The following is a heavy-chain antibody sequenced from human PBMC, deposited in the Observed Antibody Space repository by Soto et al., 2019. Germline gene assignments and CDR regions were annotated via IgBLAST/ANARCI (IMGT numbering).Heavy chain of an antibody. D-gene: IGHD2-2*01. CDR1: GFTFDDYG. CDR2: INWNGGST. CDR3: AREVDCSSTSRYDYYYYYYMDV. J-gene: IGHJ6*03. V-gene: IGHV3-20*01. Sequence: RAGGSLRLSCAASGFTFDDYGMSWVRQAPGKGLEWVSGINWNGGSTGYADSVKGRFTISRDNAKNSLYLQMNSLRAEDTAVYHCAREVDCSSTSRYDYYYYYYMDVWGKGTTVTVSS.